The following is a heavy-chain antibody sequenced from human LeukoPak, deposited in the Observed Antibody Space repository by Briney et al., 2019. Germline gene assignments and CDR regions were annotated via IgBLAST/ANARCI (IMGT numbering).Heavy chain of an antibody. Sequence: SETLSLTCSVSGGSISGYYWSWIRQPPGKGLEWIGYIYDSGKTNYNASLISRVTISVDTSKNQFSLKLTSVTPADTAVYYCARGGGTLDYWGQGTLVTVSS. J-gene: IGHJ4*02. CDR1: GGSISGYY. D-gene: IGHD3-16*01. CDR3: ARGGGTLDY. CDR2: IYDSGKT. V-gene: IGHV4-59*01.